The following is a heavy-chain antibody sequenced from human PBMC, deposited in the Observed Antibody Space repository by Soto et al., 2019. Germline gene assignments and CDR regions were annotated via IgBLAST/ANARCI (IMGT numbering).Heavy chain of an antibody. CDR2: ISGSGGST. D-gene: IGHD3-22*01. Sequence: PVVSLRLSCAASGFTFSSYAMSWVRQAPGKGLEWVSAISGSGGSTYYADSVKGRFTISRDNSKNTLYLQMNSLRAEDTAVYYCAIVGMIVGVIRYFDECGRGYSVTVCS. J-gene: IGHJ4*02. V-gene: IGHV3-23*01. CDR3: AIVGMIVGVIRYFDE. CDR1: GFTFSSYA.